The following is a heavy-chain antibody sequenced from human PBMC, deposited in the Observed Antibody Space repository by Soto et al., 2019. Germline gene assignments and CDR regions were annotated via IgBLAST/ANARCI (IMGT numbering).Heavy chain of an antibody. CDR1: GGSIRNYY. CDR2: IYYSGNT. D-gene: IGHD1-1*01. J-gene: IGHJ1*01. V-gene: IGHV4-59*01. Sequence: QVQLQESGPGLVKPSETLSLTCTVSGGSIRNYYWSWIRQPPGKGLEWIGFIYYSGNTNYNPSLKSRVTISVDTSKNQFSLKVTSVTAADTAVYYCAVTTATEYFHYWGQGTLVTVSS. CDR3: AVTTATEYFHY.